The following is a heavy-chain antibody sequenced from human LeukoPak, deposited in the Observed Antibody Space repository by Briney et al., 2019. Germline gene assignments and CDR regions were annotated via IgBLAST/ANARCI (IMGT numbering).Heavy chain of an antibody. Sequence: GASVKVSCKASGYTFTGYYMHWVRQAPGQGLEWMGWINPNSGGTNYAQKFQGRVTMTRDTSISTAYMELSRLRSDDTAVYYCASGDIVVVPAAPRYYYYYMDVWGKGPRSPSP. CDR3: ASGDIVVVPAAPRYYYYYMDV. CDR1: GYTFTGYY. CDR2: INPNSGGT. D-gene: IGHD2-2*01. V-gene: IGHV1-2*02. J-gene: IGHJ6*03.